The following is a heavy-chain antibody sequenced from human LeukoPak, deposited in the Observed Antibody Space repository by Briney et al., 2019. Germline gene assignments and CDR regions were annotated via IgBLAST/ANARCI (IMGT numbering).Heavy chain of an antibody. J-gene: IGHJ4*02. Sequence: SETLSLTCTVSGASIGTSSWGWVRQPAGKGLEWMGRIDSSGTANYNPPLTSRVTLSIDTSRNHISLKLSSVTAADTAVYYCARHGTGPYFDYWGQGTLVTVSS. V-gene: IGHV4-4*07. CDR3: ARHGTGPYFDY. D-gene: IGHD1-7*01. CDR1: GASIGTSS. CDR2: IDSSGTA.